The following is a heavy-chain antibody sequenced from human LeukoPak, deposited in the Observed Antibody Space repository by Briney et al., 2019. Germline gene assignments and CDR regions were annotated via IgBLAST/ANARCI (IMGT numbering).Heavy chain of an antibody. CDR1: GGSVSSSRVY. CDR2: MYYNGGT. V-gene: IGHV4-39*07. CDR3: ARDPDYYDDSGYT. D-gene: IGHD3-22*01. J-gene: IGHJ5*02. Sequence: PSETLSLTCTVSGGSVSSSRVYWGWIRQPPGKGLDWIGSMYYNGGTYYNPSLKSRVTISADTYKNQVSLKLSSVTAADTAVYYCARDPDYYDDSGYTWGQGTLVTVSS.